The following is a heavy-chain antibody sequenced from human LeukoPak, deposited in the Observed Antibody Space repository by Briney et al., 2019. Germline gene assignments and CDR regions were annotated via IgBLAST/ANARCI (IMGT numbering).Heavy chain of an antibody. V-gene: IGHV4-4*02. D-gene: IGHD3-16*01. Sequence: SGTLSLTCAVSGGSISSSNWWSWVRQPPGKGLEWIGSIYYSGSTYYNPSLKSRVTISVDTSKNQFSLKLNSVTATDTAVYYCARHYGPWGQGTLVTVSS. J-gene: IGHJ4*02. CDR3: ARHYGP. CDR1: GGSISSSNW. CDR2: IYYSGST.